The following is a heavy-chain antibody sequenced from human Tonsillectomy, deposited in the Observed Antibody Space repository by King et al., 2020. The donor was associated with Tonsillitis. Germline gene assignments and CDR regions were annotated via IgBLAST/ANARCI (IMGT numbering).Heavy chain of an antibody. CDR1: GASISSYF. CDR3: ARGGLFSAYDFDY. CDR2: IYHRGST. D-gene: IGHD5-12*01. V-gene: IGHV4-59*01. J-gene: IGHJ4*02. Sequence: QLQESGPGLVKPSETLSLTCTVSGASISSYFWSWIRQPPGKGLEWIGSIYHRGSTNNNPSLESRVTMSVDSSKNQFSLKLNSVTAADTAVYYCARGGLFSAYDFDYWGQGTLVTVSS.